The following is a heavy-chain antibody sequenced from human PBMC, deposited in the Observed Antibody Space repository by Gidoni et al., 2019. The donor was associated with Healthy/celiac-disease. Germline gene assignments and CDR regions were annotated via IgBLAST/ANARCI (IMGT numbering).Heavy chain of an antibody. J-gene: IGHJ3*02. CDR1: GFTLRSYR. D-gene: IGHD3-22*01. Sequence: EVQLVEEGGGLVQPGGSLGLSCAAFGFTLRSYRSNWFRQAPGKGLEWVSYISSSSSTIYYADSVKGRFTISRDNAKNSLSLQMNSLRAADTAVYYCARDQGYYYDSSGYSPADAFDIWGQGTMVTVSS. V-gene: IGHV3-48*01. CDR3: ARDQGYYYDSSGYSPADAFDI. CDR2: ISSSSSTI.